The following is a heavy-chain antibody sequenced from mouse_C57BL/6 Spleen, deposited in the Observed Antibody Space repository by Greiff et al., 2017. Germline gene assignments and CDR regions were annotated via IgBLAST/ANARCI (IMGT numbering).Heavy chain of an antibody. J-gene: IGHJ3*01. CDR2: INPYNGGT. CDR3: ARGGSSPEWFAY. V-gene: IGHV1-19*01. CDR1: GYTFTDYY. Sequence: EVKLMESGPVLVKPGASVKMSCKASGYTFTDYYMNWVKQSHGKSLEWIGVINPYNGGTSYNQKFKGKATLTVDKSSSTAYMALNSLTSEDSAVYYSARGGSSPEWFAYWGQGTLVTVSA. D-gene: IGHD1-1*01.